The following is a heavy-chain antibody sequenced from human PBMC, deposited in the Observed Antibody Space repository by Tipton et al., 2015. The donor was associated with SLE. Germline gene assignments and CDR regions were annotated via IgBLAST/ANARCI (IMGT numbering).Heavy chain of an antibody. J-gene: IGHJ6*03. D-gene: IGHD3-22*01. CDR2: VYSSGFS. CDR1: GFSFSNFW. CDR3: ARVGHGFDDSGYNSHYYYYMDV. Sequence: LRLSCAASGFSFSNFWMSWVRQAPGKGLEWVGYVYSSGFSDYNPSLRSRVTISLDTSKNQFSLRLSSATAADTAVYYCARVGHGFDDSGYNSHYYYYMDVWGKGTTVTVSS. V-gene: IGHV4-59*01.